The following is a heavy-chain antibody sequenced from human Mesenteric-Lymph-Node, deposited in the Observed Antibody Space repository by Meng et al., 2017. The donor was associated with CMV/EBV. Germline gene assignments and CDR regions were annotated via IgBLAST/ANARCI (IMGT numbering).Heavy chain of an antibody. V-gene: IGHV3-33*01. CDR3: ARGGHIVVVPAAIDY. D-gene: IGHD2-2*01. J-gene: IGHJ4*02. CDR1: GFNFSSYG. Sequence: SGFNFSSYGMHWVRQAPGKGLEWVAVIWYDGSNKYYADSVKGRFTISRDNSKNTLYLQMNSLRAEDTAVYYCARGGHIVVVPAAIDYWGQGTLVTVSS. CDR2: IWYDGSNK.